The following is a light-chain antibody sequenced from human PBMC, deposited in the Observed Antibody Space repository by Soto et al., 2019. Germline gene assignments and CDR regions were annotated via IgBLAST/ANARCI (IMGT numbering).Light chain of an antibody. CDR2: GAS. CDR3: QQYNDRPPWT. CDR1: QSVSGS. J-gene: IGKJ1*01. Sequence: EIVMTQSPATLSVSPGERATLSCRASQSVSGSLAWYQQKPGQAPRLLIYGASTRATGIPARFSGSGSGTEFTLTISSLQSEDFAVYYCQQYNDRPPWTFGQGTKVES. V-gene: IGKV3-15*01.